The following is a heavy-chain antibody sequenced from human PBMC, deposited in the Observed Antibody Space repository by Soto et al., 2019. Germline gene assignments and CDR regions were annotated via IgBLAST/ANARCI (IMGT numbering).Heavy chain of an antibody. CDR1: VFTFSTDS. Sequence: EVQLVESGGGLVKPGGSLRLSCAASVFTFSTDSMNWVRQAPGKGLEWVSSISGDSDHIFYADSVKGRFTISRDNAKNSLYLQMNYLRAEDTAMYYCTKGETIGHRPSFDYWGQGALVTVSS. V-gene: IGHV3-21*01. CDR3: TKGETIGHRPSFDY. CDR2: ISGDSDHI. D-gene: IGHD3-9*01. J-gene: IGHJ4*02.